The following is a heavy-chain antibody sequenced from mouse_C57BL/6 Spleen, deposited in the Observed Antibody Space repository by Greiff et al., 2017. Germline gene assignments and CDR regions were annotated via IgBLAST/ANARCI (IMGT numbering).Heavy chain of an antibody. D-gene: IGHD1-1*01. CDR2: IHPNSGST. V-gene: IGHV1-64*01. Sequence: QVQLQQPGAELVKPGASVKLSCKASGYTFTSYWMHWVKQRPGQGLEWIGMIHPNSGSTNYNEKFKSKATLTVDKSTSTAYMQLSSLTSEDSAVYYCARDIYYSSSYRYFDVWGTGTTVTVSS. CDR1: GYTFTSYW. J-gene: IGHJ1*03. CDR3: ARDIYYSSSYRYFDV.